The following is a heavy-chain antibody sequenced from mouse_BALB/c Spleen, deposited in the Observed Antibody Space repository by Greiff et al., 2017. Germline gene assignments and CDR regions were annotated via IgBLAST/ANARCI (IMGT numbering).Heavy chain of an antibody. CDR3: ARSDYDWYFDV. Sequence: QVQLKQSGPELVKPGASVKISCKASGYAFSSSWMNWVKQRPGQGLEWIGRIYPGDGDTNYNGKFKGKATLTADKSSSTAYMQLSSLTSVDSAVYFCARSDYDWYFDVWGAGTTVTVSS. V-gene: IGHV1-82*01. D-gene: IGHD2-4*01. CDR2: IYPGDGDT. CDR1: GYAFSSSW. J-gene: IGHJ1*01.